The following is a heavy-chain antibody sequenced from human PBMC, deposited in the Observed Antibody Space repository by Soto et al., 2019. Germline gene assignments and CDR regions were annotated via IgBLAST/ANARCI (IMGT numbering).Heavy chain of an antibody. V-gene: IGHV1-69*12. CDR3: ASCISTGYYYTGMDV. CDR1: GGTFSSYA. J-gene: IGHJ6*02. CDR2: IIPIFGTA. D-gene: IGHD2-2*01. Sequence: QVQLVQSGAEVKKPGSSVKVSCKASGGTFSSYAISWVRQAPGQGLEWRGGIIPIFGTANYAQKFQGRFTITADQATSTAYMELSSLRSEATAVYYCASCISTGYYYTGMDVWGQGSTVSVSS.